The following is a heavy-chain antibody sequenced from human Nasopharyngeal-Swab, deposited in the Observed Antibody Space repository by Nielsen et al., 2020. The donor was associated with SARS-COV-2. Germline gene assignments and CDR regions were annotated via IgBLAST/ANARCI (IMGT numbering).Heavy chain of an antibody. Sequence: SVKVSCKASGGTFSSYAISWVRQAPGQGLEWMGGIIPIFGTANYAQKFQGRVTMTRDTSTSTVYMELSSLRSEDTAVYYCAREQYYDFWSGSPDPWGQGTLVTVSS. J-gene: IGHJ5*02. V-gene: IGHV1-69*05. CDR1: GGTFSSYA. CDR3: AREQYYDFWSGSPDP. D-gene: IGHD3-3*01. CDR2: IIPIFGTA.